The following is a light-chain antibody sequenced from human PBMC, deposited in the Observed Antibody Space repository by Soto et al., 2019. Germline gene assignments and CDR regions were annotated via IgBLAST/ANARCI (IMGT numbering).Light chain of an antibody. Sequence: EIVLTQSPGTLSLSPEERATLSCRASQSAYKNFLAWYQQKPGQAPRLLINGASNRATGIPDRCSGSGSGTDVSLPIDRLEPEDFAVYFCLQYGSSLPTFGGGTKVAIK. CDR3: LQYGSSLPT. CDR1: QSAYKNF. CDR2: GAS. J-gene: IGKJ4*01. V-gene: IGKV3-20*01.